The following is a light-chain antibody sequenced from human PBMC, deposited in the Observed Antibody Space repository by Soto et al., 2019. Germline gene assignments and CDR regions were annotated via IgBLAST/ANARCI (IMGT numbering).Light chain of an antibody. Sequence: TQFPGTLSLFPGDRATLSCRASQSVAGAYVAWYQQRPGQAPRLLISEASSRATGIPDRFSGSGSGTDFTLTIRSLEPEDFAVYYCQQRSNRITFGQGTQVDIK. J-gene: IGKJ5*01. CDR3: QQRSNRIT. CDR1: QSVAGAY. V-gene: IGKV3D-20*02. CDR2: EAS.